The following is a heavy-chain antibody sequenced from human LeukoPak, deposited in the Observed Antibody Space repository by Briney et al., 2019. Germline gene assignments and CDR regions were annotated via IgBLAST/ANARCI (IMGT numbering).Heavy chain of an antibody. CDR2: IYRDGSS. V-gene: IGHV3-66*01. D-gene: IGHD4-17*01. CDR3: ASMTTVTLDDAFDL. CDR1: GLSVSSNY. J-gene: IGHJ3*01. Sequence: GGSLRLSCVASGLSVSSNYMSWVRQAPGKGLEWVSVIYRDGSSYYADSVKGRFTISRDNSKNTLYLQMNSLRADDTAMYYCASMTTVTLDDAFDLWGQGTMVTVSS.